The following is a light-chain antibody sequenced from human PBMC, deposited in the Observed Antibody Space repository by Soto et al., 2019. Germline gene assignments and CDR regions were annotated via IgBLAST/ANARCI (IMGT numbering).Light chain of an antibody. CDR3: VAWDDSLNGYVV. CDR2: SNH. Sequence: QSVLTQPPSASGTPWHRVTISCSGSSSNIGSNTVNWYQQLPGTAPKLVIYSNHQRPSGVPDRFSGSKYGTSTSLALSGLQSEDEADYYCVAWDDSLNGYVVFGGGTKVTVL. V-gene: IGLV1-44*01. CDR1: SSNIGSNT. J-gene: IGLJ2*01.